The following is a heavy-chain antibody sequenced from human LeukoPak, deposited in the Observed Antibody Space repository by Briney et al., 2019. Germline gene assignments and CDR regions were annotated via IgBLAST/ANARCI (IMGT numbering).Heavy chain of an antibody. V-gene: IGHV3-30-3*01. Sequence: QPGGSLRLSCAASGFTFSSYAMHWVRQAPGKGLEWVAVISYDGSNKYYADSVKGRFTISRDNSKNTLYLQMNSLRAEDTAVYYCVTAEELPTKTDYWGQGTLVTVSS. J-gene: IGHJ4*02. D-gene: IGHD1-26*01. CDR1: GFTFSSYA. CDR3: VTAEELPTKTDY. CDR2: ISYDGSNK.